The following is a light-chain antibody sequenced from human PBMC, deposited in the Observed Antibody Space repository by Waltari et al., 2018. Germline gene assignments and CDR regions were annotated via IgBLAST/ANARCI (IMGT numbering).Light chain of an antibody. Sequence: EIVLTQSPATLSLSPGETATLSCRASQSVGTYLAWYQQKPGQAPRLLIYDASNRATGIPPRFRGSGSGTDFTLTISSLEAEDFAVYYCQQRSNLTPHTFGQGARLEIK. CDR2: DAS. V-gene: IGKV3-11*01. CDR1: QSVGTY. J-gene: IGKJ2*01. CDR3: QQRSNLTPHT.